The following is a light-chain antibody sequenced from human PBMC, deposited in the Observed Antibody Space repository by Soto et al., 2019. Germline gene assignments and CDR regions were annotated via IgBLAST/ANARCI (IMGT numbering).Light chain of an antibody. CDR3: QQYDSSPLT. Sequence: SLSPWERATLSCRASQSVSSSYLAWYQQKPGQAPRLLIYGASSRATGIPDRFSGSGSGTDFTLTISRLEPEDFAVYYCQQYDSSPLTFGGGTKV. CDR2: GAS. CDR1: QSVSSSY. J-gene: IGKJ4*01. V-gene: IGKV3-20*01.